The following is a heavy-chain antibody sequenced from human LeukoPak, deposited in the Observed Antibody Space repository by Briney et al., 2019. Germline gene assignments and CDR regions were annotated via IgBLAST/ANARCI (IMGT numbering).Heavy chain of an antibody. D-gene: IGHD2-15*01. CDR1: GFTFSSYW. CDR2: IKQDGSEK. CDR3: ARSAPYCSGGSCYGGGSYFDY. J-gene: IGHJ4*02. Sequence: PGGSLRLSCAASGFTFSSYWMSWVRQAPGKGLEWVANIKQDGSEKYYVDSVKGRLTISRDNAKNSLYLQMNSLRAEDTAVYYCARSAPYCSGGSCYGGGSYFDYWGQGTLVTVSS. V-gene: IGHV3-7*01.